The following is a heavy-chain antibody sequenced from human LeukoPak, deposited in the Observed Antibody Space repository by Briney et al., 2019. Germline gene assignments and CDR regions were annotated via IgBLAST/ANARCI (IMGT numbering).Heavy chain of an antibody. D-gene: IGHD6-13*01. CDR2: IKQNGSEK. V-gene: IGHV3-7*01. Sequence: GGSLRLSCAASGFTFSSYWMSWVRQAPGKGLEWVANIKQNGSEKYYVDSVKGRFTISRDNAKNSLYLQMNSLRAEDTAVYYCARVANSSSWYSWYYYYGMDVWGQGTTVTVSS. J-gene: IGHJ6*02. CDR1: GFTFSSYW. CDR3: ARVANSSSWYSWYYYYGMDV.